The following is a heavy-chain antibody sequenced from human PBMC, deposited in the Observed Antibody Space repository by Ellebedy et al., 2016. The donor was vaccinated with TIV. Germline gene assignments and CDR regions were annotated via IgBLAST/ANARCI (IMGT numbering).Heavy chain of an antibody. Sequence: AASVKVSCKAPGGTFSSYAISWVRQAPGQGLDWMGGLIPIFGTVRYARKFQGRVTSTADESTSTAYMELTSLRSEDTAVYYCARERAPDGRNWYFDLWGRGTLVTISS. CDR3: ARERAPDGRNWYFDL. D-gene: IGHD5-24*01. CDR1: GGTFSSYA. J-gene: IGHJ2*01. V-gene: IGHV1-69*13. CDR2: LIPIFGTV.